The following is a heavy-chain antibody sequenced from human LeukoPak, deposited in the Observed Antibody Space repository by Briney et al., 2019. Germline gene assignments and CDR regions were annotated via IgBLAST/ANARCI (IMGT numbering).Heavy chain of an antibody. J-gene: IGHJ4*02. CDR2: IYPGDSDS. D-gene: IGHD2-8*01. V-gene: IGHV5-51*01. Sequence: GESLKISCKGSGYRFTSYWIGWVRQMPGEGLEWMAIIYPGDSDSRYSPSFQGQVTISADKSISTAYLQWNSLKASDAAMYYCARRGVYATSPFDYWGQGTLVTVSS. CDR3: ARRGVYATSPFDY. CDR1: GYRFTSYW.